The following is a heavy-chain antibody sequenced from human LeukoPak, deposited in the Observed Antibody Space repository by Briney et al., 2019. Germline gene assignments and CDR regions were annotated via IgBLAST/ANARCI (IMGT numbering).Heavy chain of an antibody. CDR3: ARDPYSGSYGNYYYYFMDV. Sequence: GSLRLSCAASGFTFSSYNMNWVRQAPGKGLEWVSSITSGSSYIYYADSVKGRFTISRDNAKNSLYLQMNSLRAEDTAVYYCARDPYSGSYGNYYYYFMDVWGKGTTVTISS. CDR2: ITSGSSYI. J-gene: IGHJ6*03. D-gene: IGHD1-26*01. V-gene: IGHV3-21*01. CDR1: GFTFSSYN.